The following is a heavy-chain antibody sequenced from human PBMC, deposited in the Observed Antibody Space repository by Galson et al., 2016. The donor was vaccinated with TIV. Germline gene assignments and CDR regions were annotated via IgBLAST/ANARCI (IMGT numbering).Heavy chain of an antibody. V-gene: IGHV3-48*03. D-gene: IGHD6-13*01. CDR3: VRGMQLRPY. CDR2: ISTSGYVK. CDR1: GFTFSEYS. J-gene: IGHJ4*02. Sequence: SLRLSCAASGFTFSEYSFNWVRQAPGKGLEWVAYISTSGYVKYYADSVKGRFTSFRDNAKNSLYLQMNSLRAEDTAVYYCVRGMQLRPYWGQGTLVTVSS.